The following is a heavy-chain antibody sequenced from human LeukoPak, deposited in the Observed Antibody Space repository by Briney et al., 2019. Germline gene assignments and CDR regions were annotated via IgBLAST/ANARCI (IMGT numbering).Heavy chain of an antibody. D-gene: IGHD5-18*01. V-gene: IGHV3-30*02. Sequence: GGSLRLSCAASGFTFSSYGMHWVRQAPGKGLEWVAFIRYDGSNKYYADSVKGRFTISRDNSKNTLYLQMNSLRAEDTAVYYCAKSRIQLWSYYYYYYMDVWGKGTTVTASS. J-gene: IGHJ6*03. CDR2: IRYDGSNK. CDR3: AKSRIQLWSYYYYYYMDV. CDR1: GFTFSSYG.